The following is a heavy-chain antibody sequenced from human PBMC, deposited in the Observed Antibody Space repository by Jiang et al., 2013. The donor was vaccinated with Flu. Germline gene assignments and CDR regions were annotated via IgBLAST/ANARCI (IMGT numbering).Heavy chain of an antibody. CDR3: AREYYYDSSDYYYGA. V-gene: IGHV3-48*02. CDR1: GFTFSSYS. CDR2: ISGSSSPI. D-gene: IGHD3-22*01. Sequence: VQLLESGGGLVQPGGSLRLSCAASGFTFSSYSMNWVRQAPGKGLEWVSYISGSSSPIYYADSVKGRFTISRDNAKNSLYLQMNGLRDEDTAVYYCAREYYYDSSDYYYGAWGQGTLVTVSS. J-gene: IGHJ4*02.